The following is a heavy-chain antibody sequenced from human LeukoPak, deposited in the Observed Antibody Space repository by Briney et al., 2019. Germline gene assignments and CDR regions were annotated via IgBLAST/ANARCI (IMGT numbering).Heavy chain of an antibody. CDR3: ARSRPSTMIVVVPPPVFDY. Sequence: SETLSLTCAVYGGSFSGYYWSWIRQPPGKGLEWIGEINHSGSTNYNPSLKSRVTISVDTSKNQFSLKLSSVTAADTAVYYCARSRPSTMIVVVPPPVFDYWGQGTLVTVSS. J-gene: IGHJ4*02. V-gene: IGHV4-34*01. CDR1: GGSFSGYY. D-gene: IGHD3-22*01. CDR2: INHSGST.